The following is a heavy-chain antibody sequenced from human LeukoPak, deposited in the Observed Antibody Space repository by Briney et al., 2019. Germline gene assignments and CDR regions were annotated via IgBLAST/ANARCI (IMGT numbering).Heavy chain of an antibody. V-gene: IGHV3-30*18. CDR1: GFTFSSYG. CDR3: AKGTWAAAGTSFDY. J-gene: IGHJ4*02. D-gene: IGHD6-13*01. Sequence: GRSLRLSCAASGFTFSSYGMHWVRQAPGKGLEWVAVISYDGSNKHYADSVKGRFTISRDNSKNTLYLQMNSLRAEDTAVYYCAKGTWAAAGTSFDYWGQGTLVTVSS. CDR2: ISYDGSNK.